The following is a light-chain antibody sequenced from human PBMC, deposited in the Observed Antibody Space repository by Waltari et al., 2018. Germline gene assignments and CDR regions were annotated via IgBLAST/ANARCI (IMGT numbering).Light chain of an antibody. Sequence: QSVLTQAPSVSGAPGQRVTISCTGGDSNIASFGVNWYQPLPGRVPKLLIYENTDRPAGVPDRFAGSRSGTSASLAIAGLQPEDEGDYYCQSYDNNLRGSVLFGGGTKLTVL. CDR3: QSYDNNLRGSVL. J-gene: IGLJ3*02. CDR1: DSNIASFG. CDR2: ENT. V-gene: IGLV1-40*01.